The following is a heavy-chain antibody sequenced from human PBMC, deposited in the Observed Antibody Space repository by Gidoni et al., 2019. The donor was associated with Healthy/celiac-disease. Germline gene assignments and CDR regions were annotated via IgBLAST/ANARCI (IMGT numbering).Heavy chain of an antibody. CDR2: IWYDGSNK. Sequence: QVQLVESGGGVVQPGRSLRLSCAASGFTFSSYGLHWVRQAPGKGLEGVAVIWYDGSNKYYADSVKGRFTISRDNSKNTLYLQMNSLRAEDTAVYYCARGDYGSLDYWGQGTLVTVSS. D-gene: IGHD3-10*01. CDR1: GFTFSSYG. V-gene: IGHV3-33*01. J-gene: IGHJ4*02. CDR3: ARGDYGSLDY.